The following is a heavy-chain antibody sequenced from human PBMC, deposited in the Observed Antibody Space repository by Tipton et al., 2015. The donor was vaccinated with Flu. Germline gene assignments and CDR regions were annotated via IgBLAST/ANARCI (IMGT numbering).Heavy chain of an antibody. J-gene: IGHJ4*02. CDR2: ISNDGSNK. V-gene: IGHV3-30*04. CDR3: ASSPQIGFCGGDCYSGFDY. Sequence: SLRLSCAASGFTFSNYAMHWVRQAPGKGLEWVAVISNDGSNKFYADSVKGRFTISRDNFKNTVRLQVNSLKAEDTAVYFCASSPQIGFCGGDCYSGFDYWGQGTLVTVSS. D-gene: IGHD2-21*02. CDR1: GFTFSNYA.